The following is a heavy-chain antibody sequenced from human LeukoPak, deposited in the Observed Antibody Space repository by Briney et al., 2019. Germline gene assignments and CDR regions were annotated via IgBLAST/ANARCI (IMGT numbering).Heavy chain of an antibody. CDR2: IYHSGST. D-gene: IGHD3-16*01. Sequence: SETLSLTCAVSGGSISSSNWWSWARQPPGKGLEWIGEIYHSGSTNYNPSLKSRVTISVDKSKNQFSLKLSSVTAADTAVYYCARRGVLFDAFDIWGQGTMVTVSS. J-gene: IGHJ3*02. V-gene: IGHV4-4*02. CDR1: GGSISSSNW. CDR3: ARRGVLFDAFDI.